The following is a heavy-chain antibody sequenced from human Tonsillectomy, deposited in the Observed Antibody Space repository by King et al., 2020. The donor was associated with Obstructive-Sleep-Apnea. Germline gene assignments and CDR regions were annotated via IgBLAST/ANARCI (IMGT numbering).Heavy chain of an antibody. Sequence: VQLQESGPGLVRPSETLSLTCSISGGSIKSYYWTWIRQSPGKGLEWVGSIYYSESAKYNPSPRSRVTISVDTSKNQFSPNLSSVTAADTAVYFCARVSGGAYCAADCYCDSWGQGSLVTVSS. V-gene: IGHV4-59*13. J-gene: IGHJ5*01. CDR2: IYYSESA. D-gene: IGHD2-21*02. CDR3: ARVSGGAYCAADCYCDS. CDR1: GGSIKSYY.